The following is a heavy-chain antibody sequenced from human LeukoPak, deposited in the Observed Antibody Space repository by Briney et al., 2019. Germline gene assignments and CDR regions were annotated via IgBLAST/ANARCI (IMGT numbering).Heavy chain of an antibody. Sequence: SETLSLTCAVPGGSISSYYWTWIRQPPGKGLEWIGRIYTTGSTNYNPYLKSRVTMSIDTSKNKFSLKLSSVTAADTAVYYCARDAVGGSYYDDWGQGTMVTVSS. CDR1: GGSISSYY. J-gene: IGHJ4*02. CDR3: ARDAVGGSYYDD. CDR2: IYTTGST. V-gene: IGHV4-4*07. D-gene: IGHD1-26*01.